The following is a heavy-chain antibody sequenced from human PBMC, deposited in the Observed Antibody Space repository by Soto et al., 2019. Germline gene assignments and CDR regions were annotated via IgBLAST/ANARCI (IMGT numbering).Heavy chain of an antibody. CDR1: GYAFSTYL. J-gene: IGHJ4*02. Sequence: QVQLVQSAAEVRRPGASVKVSCRTSGYAFSTYLMHWVRQAPGQGLEWMGILNPTAGRTSYSQKFQGRVTMTSDASTSTAYMELTGLRSDDTAVYYCARALQGGLTVVTPAYWGQGTLVTVSS. CDR3: ARALQGGLTVVTPAY. CDR2: LNPTAGRT. D-gene: IGHD3-9*01. V-gene: IGHV1-46*01.